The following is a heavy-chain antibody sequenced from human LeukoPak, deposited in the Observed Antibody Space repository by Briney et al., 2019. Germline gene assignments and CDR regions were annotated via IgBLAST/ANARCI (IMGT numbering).Heavy chain of an antibody. CDR1: GDSVSSDIVA. J-gene: IGHJ4*02. Sequence: SQTLSLTCAISGDSVSSDIVAWKWIRQPPSRGLECLGRTYYRSKWYNAYAVTVKTRITINPDKYKNQFSLQLNSAAPADTAVYYCTRTPETGQGDYWGQGTLVTVSS. CDR3: TRTPETGQGDY. CDR2: TYYRSKWYN. V-gene: IGHV6-1*01.